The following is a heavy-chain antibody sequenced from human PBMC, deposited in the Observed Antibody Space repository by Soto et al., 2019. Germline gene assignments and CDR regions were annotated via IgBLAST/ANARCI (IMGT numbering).Heavy chain of an antibody. J-gene: IGHJ6*02. CDR3: AGAPSDAYFYYYNMNV. Sequence: QMQLVQSGAEVKKPGSSVRVSCKASGGTFTKYSISWVRQAPGQGLEWLGGVIPLFGTANYGQKFQGRIAVTADKSTTTAFMELRGLRSDDTAVYYCAGAPSDAYFYYYNMNVWGQGTTVTVSS. V-gene: IGHV1-69*06. CDR2: VIPLFGTA. CDR1: GGTFTKYS.